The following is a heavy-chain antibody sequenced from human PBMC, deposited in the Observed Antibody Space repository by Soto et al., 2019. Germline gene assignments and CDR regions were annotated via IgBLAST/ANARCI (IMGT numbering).Heavy chain of an antibody. D-gene: IGHD1-26*01. CDR1: GYSFTNYG. CDR2: INPSGGST. CDR3: ARGTRPWELAGYFDY. Sequence: ASVKVSCKASGYSFTNYGISWVRPAPGQGLEWMGIINPSGGSTSYAQKFQGRVTMTRDTSTSTVYMELSSLRSEDTAVYYCARGTRPWELAGYFDYWGQGTLVTVSS. V-gene: IGHV1-46*01. J-gene: IGHJ4*02.